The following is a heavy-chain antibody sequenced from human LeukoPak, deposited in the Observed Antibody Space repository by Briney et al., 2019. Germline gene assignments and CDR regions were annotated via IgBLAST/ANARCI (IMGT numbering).Heavy chain of an antibody. CDR2: ISGSGGST. CDR1: GFTFSSYA. J-gene: IGHJ4*02. D-gene: IGHD5-18*01. Sequence: GGPLRLSCAASGFTFSSYAMSWVRQAPGKGLEWVSAISGSGGSTYYADSVKGRFTISRDNSKNTLYLQMNSLRAEDTAVYYCAKSSGYSYGSGYSFDYWGQGTLVNVSS. V-gene: IGHV3-23*01. CDR3: AKSSGYSYGSGYSFDY.